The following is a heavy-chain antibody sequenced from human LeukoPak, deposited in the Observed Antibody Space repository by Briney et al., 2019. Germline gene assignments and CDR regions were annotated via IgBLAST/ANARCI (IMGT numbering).Heavy chain of an antibody. CDR1: GGSISSSSYF. CDR3: ARRNGYSYGYVDY. V-gene: IGHV4-39*01. D-gene: IGHD5-18*01. Sequence: SETLSLTCTVSGGSISSSSYFWGWIRQPPGKGLEWIGSIYYSGTSSYYPSLKSRVTMSIDMSKNQFSLKLTSVTAADTAVYYCARRNGYSYGYVDYWGQGTLVTVSS. J-gene: IGHJ4*02. CDR2: IYYSGTS.